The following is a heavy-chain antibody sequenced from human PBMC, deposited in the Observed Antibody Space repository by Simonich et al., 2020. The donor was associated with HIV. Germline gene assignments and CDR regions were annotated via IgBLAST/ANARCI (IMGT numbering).Heavy chain of an antibody. V-gene: IGHV3-23*01. CDR1: GFTFSSYA. D-gene: IGHD3-3*01. CDR3: AKDRYYNFWSGYYDY. CDR2: MRGSGGST. J-gene: IGHJ4*02. Sequence: EVQLLESGGGLVQPGGSLRLSCAASGFTFSSYAMSWVRQAPGEGLEWVSAMRGSGGSTYYADDGKGRFTISRDNSKNTLYLQMNSLRAEDTAVYYCAKDRYYNFWSGYYDYWGQGTLVTVSS.